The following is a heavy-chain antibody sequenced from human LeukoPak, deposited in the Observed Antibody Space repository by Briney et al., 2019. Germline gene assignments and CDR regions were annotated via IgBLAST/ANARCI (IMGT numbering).Heavy chain of an antibody. D-gene: IGHD6-19*01. J-gene: IGHJ4*02. CDR2: IYYSGST. Sequence: PSQTLSLTCTVSSGSISSGDYYWRWIRQPPGKGLEWIGYIYYSGSTYYNPSLKSRVTISVDTSKNQFSLTLSSVTAADTAVYYCARTKYSRGWYVVRSGDPFDYWGQGILVTVSS. CDR3: ARTKYSRGWYVVRSGDPFDY. V-gene: IGHV4-30-4*01. CDR1: SGSISSGDYY.